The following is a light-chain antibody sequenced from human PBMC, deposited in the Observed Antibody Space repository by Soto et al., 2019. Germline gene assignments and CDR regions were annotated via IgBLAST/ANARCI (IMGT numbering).Light chain of an antibody. CDR1: ESITSS. Sequence: IQMTXXPSTLSASVGDRVTITCRATESITSSLAWYQQKPGKAPNLLIYKTSSLKSGVPSRFSGSGSGTEFTLTISNLQPDDFATYYCQQYKSFWTFGQGTKVEIK. V-gene: IGKV1-5*03. CDR2: KTS. J-gene: IGKJ1*01. CDR3: QQYKSFWT.